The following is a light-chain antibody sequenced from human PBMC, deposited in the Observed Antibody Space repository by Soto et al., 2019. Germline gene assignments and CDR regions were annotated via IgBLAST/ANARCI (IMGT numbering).Light chain of an antibody. CDR3: QQTYSTPLT. V-gene: IGKV1-39*01. CDR2: AAS. J-gene: IGKJ4*01. CDR1: QSISSY. Sequence: DIQMTQSPSSLSASVGERVTITCRASQSISSYLNWYQQKPGKAPKVLIYAASSLQSGVPSRFSGSGSGTDFTLTISSLQPEDFATYYCQQTYSTPLTFGGGTKVEIK.